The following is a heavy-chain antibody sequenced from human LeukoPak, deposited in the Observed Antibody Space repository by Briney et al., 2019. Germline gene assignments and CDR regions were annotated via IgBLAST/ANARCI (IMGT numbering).Heavy chain of an antibody. CDR1: GGSISSSSYY. D-gene: IGHD2/OR15-2a*01. CDR2: IYYSGST. V-gene: IGHV4-39*07. Sequence: SETLSLTCTVSGGSISSSSYYWGWIRQPPGKGLEWIGSIYYSGSTSYNPSLKSRVTISVDTSKNQFSLKLSSVTAADTAVYYCARGRGIVNEEQYYYYGMDVWGQGTTVTVSS. CDR3: ARGRGIVNEEQYYYYGMDV. J-gene: IGHJ6*02.